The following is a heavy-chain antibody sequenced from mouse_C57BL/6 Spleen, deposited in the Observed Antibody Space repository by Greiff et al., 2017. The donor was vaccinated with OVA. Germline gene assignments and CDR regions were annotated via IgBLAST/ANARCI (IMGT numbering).Heavy chain of an antibody. CDR3: ARDYCGSSSRYFDY. CDR2: ISSGSSTI. J-gene: IGHJ2*01. V-gene: IGHV5-17*01. CDR1: GFTFSDYG. D-gene: IGHD1-1*01. Sequence: EVHLVESGGGLVKPGGSLKLSCAASGFTFSDYGMHWVRQAPEKGLEWVAYISSGSSTIYYADTVKGRFTISRDNAKNTLFLQMTSLRSEDTAMYYCARDYCGSSSRYFDYWGQGTTLTVSA.